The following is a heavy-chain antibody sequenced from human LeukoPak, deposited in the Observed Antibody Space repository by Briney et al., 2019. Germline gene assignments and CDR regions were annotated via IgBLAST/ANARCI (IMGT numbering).Heavy chain of an antibody. Sequence: GGSPRLSCAASGFTFSSYSMNWVRQAPGKGLEWVSSISSSSSYIYYADSVKGRFTISRDNAKNSLYLQMNSLRAEDTAVYYCARDGAYGEVVGWGQGTLVTVSS. D-gene: IGHD4-17*01. V-gene: IGHV3-21*01. CDR1: GFTFSSYS. CDR3: ARDGAYGEVVG. CDR2: ISSSSSYI. J-gene: IGHJ4*02.